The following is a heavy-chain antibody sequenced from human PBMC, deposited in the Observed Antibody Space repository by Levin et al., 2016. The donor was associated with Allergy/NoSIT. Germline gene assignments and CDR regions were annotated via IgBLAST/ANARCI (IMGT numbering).Heavy chain of an antibody. CDR3: AKGWYSSGWCFDY. D-gene: IGHD6-19*01. V-gene: IGHV3-30*18. CDR2: ISYDGSNK. J-gene: IGHJ4*02. Sequence: WIRQPPGKGLEWVAVISYDGSNKYYADSVKGRFTISRDNSKNTLYLQMNSLRAEDTAVYYCAKGWYSSGWCFDYWGQGTLVTVSS.